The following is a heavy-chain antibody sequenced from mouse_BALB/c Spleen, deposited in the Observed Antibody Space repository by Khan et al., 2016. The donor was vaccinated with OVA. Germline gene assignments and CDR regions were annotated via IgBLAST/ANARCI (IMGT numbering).Heavy chain of an antibody. V-gene: IGHV2-6-7*01. CDR3: ARAYYANYREAMDY. Sequence: VQLKESGPGLVAPSQSLSITCTVSGSSLTGYGVNWVRQPPGKGLEWLGMIWGDGSTDYNSALKSRLSISKDNSKSQVFLKMNSLQTDDTARYYCARAYYANYREAMDYWGQGTSVTVSS. CDR2: IWGDGST. CDR1: GSSLTGYG. D-gene: IGHD2-10*01. J-gene: IGHJ4*01.